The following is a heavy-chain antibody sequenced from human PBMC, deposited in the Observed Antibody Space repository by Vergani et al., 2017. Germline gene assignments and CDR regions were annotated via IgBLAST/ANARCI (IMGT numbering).Heavy chain of an antibody. Sequence: QVQLVQSGAEVKKPGSSVKVSCKASGGTFSSYAISWVRQAPGQGLEWMGGIIPIFGTANYAQKFQGRVTITADESTSTAYMELSSLRSEDTAVYYCAGCRAVAGTAYYYYMDVWGKGTTVTVSS. CDR1: GGTFSSYA. V-gene: IGHV1-69*01. D-gene: IGHD6-19*01. J-gene: IGHJ6*03. CDR3: AGCRAVAGTAYYYYMDV. CDR2: IIPIFGTA.